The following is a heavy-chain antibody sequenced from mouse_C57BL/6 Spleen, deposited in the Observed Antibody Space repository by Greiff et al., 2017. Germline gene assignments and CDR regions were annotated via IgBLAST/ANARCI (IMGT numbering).Heavy chain of an antibody. CDR2: INPNNGGT. V-gene: IGHV1-22*01. Sequence: EVQLVESGPELVKPGASVKMSCKASGYTFTDYNMHWVKQSHGKSLEWIGYINPNNGGTSYNQKFKGNATLTVNKSSSTAYMELRSLTSEDSAVYYCANYYGSSYWYFDVWGTGTTVTVSS. CDR1: GYTFTDYN. J-gene: IGHJ1*03. CDR3: ANYYGSSYWYFDV. D-gene: IGHD1-1*01.